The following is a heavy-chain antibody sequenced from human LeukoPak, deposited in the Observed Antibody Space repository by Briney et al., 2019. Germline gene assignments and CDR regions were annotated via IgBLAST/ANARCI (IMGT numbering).Heavy chain of an antibody. D-gene: IGHD4-17*01. CDR1: GYTFTSYA. J-gene: IGHJ6*03. Sequence: GASVKVSCKASGYTFTSYAMNWVRQAPGQGLEWMGWINANTGNPTYAQGFTGRFVFSLDTSVSTAYLQISSLKAEDTAVYYCARDLRSAYYYYYYMDVWGKGTTVTVSS. CDR2: INANTGNP. V-gene: IGHV7-4-1*02. CDR3: ARDLRSAYYYYYYMDV.